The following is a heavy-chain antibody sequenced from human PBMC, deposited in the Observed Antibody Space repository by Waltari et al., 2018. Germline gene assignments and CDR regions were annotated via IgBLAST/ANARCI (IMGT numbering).Heavy chain of an antibody. CDR3: ARSPDSEFDF. CDR2: INTNTGGT. CDR1: GYPFLNYF. V-gene: IGHV1-2*02. J-gene: IGHJ4*02. Sequence: QVQLVQSGAEVKKPGASVRASCMASGYPFLNYFIHWLRQAPGQGLEWMGWINTNTGGTDYSQKFKGRVTMTRDKPISTAYMELTSLGSDDTAVYFCARSPDSEFDFWGQGTLVTVSS. D-gene: IGHD4-4*01.